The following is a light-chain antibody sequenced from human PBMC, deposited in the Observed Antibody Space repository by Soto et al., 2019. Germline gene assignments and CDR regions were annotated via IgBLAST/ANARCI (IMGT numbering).Light chain of an antibody. J-gene: IGKJ1*01. V-gene: IGKV3-15*01. CDR1: QSVSSN. Sequence: EIVMTQSPATLSVSPGERATLSCRASQSVSSNLAWYQQKPGQAPRLLIYGPSTRANGIPARFSGSGSGTEFTLTISILQSEGFAVYYCQRYNNWLGTFGQGTKLEIK. CDR3: QRYNNWLGT. CDR2: GPS.